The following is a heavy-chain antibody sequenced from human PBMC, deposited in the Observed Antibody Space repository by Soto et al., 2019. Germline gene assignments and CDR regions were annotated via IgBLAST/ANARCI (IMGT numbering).Heavy chain of an antibody. J-gene: IGHJ4*02. V-gene: IGHV3-33*01. CDR1: GFTFSSYG. CDR3: ARDSERIGPSGYYFDY. D-gene: IGHD1-1*01. Sequence: GGSLRLSCAASGFTFSSYGMHWVRQAPGKGLEWVAVIWYDGSNKYYADSVKGRFTISRDNSKNTLYLQMNSLRAEDTAVYYCARDSERIGPSGYYFDYWGQGTLVTVSS. CDR2: IWYDGSNK.